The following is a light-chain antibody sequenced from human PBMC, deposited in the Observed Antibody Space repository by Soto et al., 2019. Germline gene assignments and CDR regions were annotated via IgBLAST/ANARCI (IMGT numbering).Light chain of an antibody. V-gene: IGKV3-20*01. CDR1: QSVSSSY. CDR3: QQYGRSPPT. J-gene: IGKJ3*01. CDR2: GAS. Sequence: EIVLTQSPGTLSLSPGERATLSCRASQSVSSSYLAWYQQKPGQAPRLLIYGASSRATGIPDRFSGSGSGTVFILTISRLEPEDFGVYYCQQYGRSPPTFGPGTKVDIK.